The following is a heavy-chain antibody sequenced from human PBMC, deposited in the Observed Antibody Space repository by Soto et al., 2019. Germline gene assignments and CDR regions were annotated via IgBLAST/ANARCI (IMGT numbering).Heavy chain of an antibody. J-gene: IGHJ6*02. CDR3: ARDAAGTTHGYYGMDV. Sequence: SETLSLTCTVSGGSISSGGYYCSWIRQHPGKGLEWIGYIYYSGSTYYNPSLKSRVTISVDTSKNQFSLKLSSVTAADTAVYYCARDAAGTTHGYYGMDVWGQGTTVTVS. D-gene: IGHD1-7*01. CDR2: IYYSGST. V-gene: IGHV4-31*03. CDR1: GGSISSGGYY.